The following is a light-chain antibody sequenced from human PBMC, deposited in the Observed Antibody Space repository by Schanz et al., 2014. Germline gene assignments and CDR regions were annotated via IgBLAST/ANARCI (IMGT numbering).Light chain of an antibody. V-gene: IGKV3D-7*01. CDR2: GAS. CDR3: QQHYTTPLT. CDR1: QSLSSSY. J-gene: IGKJ4*01. Sequence: EIVLTQSPGTLSLSPGERATLSCRASQSLSSSYLAWYQQKPGQAPSLLIYGASTRATGIPARFSASGSGTVFTLTISSLQAEDVAIYYCQQHYTTPLTFGGGTRVEIK.